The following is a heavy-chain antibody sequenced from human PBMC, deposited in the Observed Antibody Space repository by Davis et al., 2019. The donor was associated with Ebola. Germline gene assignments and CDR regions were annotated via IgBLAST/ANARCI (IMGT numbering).Heavy chain of an antibody. D-gene: IGHD2-2*01. CDR1: GYIFLGYY. J-gene: IGHJ4*02. CDR2: INPNSGGT. CDR3: ARLHRTSSRLDY. Sequence: ASVTDSCKATGYIFLGYYIHWVRQAPGQGFEWMGWINPNSGGTNYAQNFQGRVTMTRDTSISTAYMELTSLRSDDTAVYYCARLHRTSSRLDYWSQGTLVTVSS. V-gene: IGHV1-2*02.